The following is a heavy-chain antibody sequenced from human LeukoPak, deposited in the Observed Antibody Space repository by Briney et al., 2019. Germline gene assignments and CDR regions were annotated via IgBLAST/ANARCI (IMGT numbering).Heavy chain of an antibody. J-gene: IGHJ4*02. CDR2: ISSSGGST. V-gene: IGHV3-23*01. CDR1: GFTFSSHG. D-gene: IGHD3-10*01. Sequence: PGGSLRLSCAASGFTFSSHGMSWVRQAPGKGLEWGSSISSSGGSTYYADSVKGRFTISRDNSKNTLYLQMNSLRAEDTAVYYCAKAWALLNYWGQGTLVTVSS. CDR3: AKAWALLNY.